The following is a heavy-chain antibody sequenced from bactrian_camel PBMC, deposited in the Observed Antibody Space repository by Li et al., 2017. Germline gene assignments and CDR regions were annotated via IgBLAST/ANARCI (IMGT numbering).Heavy chain of an antibody. J-gene: IGHJ4*01. D-gene: IGHD7*01. Sequence: HVQLVESGGGLVRPGGSLRLSCAASGFTFTSYWMNWVRQTPGKGLEWVSGVYTDGDHTYYADSVQGRFTISRDNAKTTVYLQMNSLKSEDTALYYCATGDVPYYWGQGTQVTVS. CDR3: ATGDVPYY. V-gene: IGHV3S6*01. CDR2: VYTDGDHT. CDR1: GFTFTSYW.